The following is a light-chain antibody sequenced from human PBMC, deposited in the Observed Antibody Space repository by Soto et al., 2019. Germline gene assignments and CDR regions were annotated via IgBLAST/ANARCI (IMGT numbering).Light chain of an antibody. CDR3: QQYFSKPRT. V-gene: IGKV4-1*01. J-gene: IGKJ3*01. CDR1: QSVFFTSNNKNY. CDR2: WAS. Sequence: DIVMTQSPDSLAVSLGERATINCKSSQSVFFTSNNKNYLAWYQQKPGQPPKLLIYWASTRESGVPDRFSGSGSGTDFTLTISSLQAEDVAVYYCQQYFSKPRTCGPGTKVDIK.